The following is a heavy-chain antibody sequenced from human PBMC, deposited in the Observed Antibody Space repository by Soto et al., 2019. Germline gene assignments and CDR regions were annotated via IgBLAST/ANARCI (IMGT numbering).Heavy chain of an antibody. D-gene: IGHD6-13*01. CDR3: ARDPQIAAAGRLISNWFDP. CDR1: GGIFTRYD. J-gene: IGHJ5*02. CDR2: ISAYNGNT. Sequence: GASVKVSCKASGGIFTRYDIRWVRQAPGQGLEWMGWISAYNGNTNYAQKLQGRVTMTTDTSTSTAYMELRSLRSDDTAVYYCARDPQIAAAGRLISNWFDPWGQGTLVTVSS. V-gene: IGHV1-18*01.